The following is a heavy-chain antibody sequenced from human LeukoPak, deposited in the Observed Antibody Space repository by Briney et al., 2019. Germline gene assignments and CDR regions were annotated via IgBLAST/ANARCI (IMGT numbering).Heavy chain of an antibody. V-gene: IGHV3-74*01. D-gene: IGHD1-14*01. CDR2: IYTDGSST. J-gene: IGHJ4*02. Sequence: GGSLRLSCAASGFTFSNYWMHWVRQAPGKGLVWVSRIYTDGSSTNYADSVKGRFTISGDNAKNTLYLQMNSLRGEDTAVYYCARGASNRFDYWGQGTLVTVSS. CDR1: GFTFSNYW. CDR3: ARGASNRFDY.